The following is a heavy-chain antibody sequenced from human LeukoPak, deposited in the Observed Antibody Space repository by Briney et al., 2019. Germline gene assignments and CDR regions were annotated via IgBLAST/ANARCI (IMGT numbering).Heavy chain of an antibody. CDR3: ARGGPNPRKTGYSSGWYLRPFDY. CDR2: INPNSGGT. Sequence: ASVKVSCKASGYTFTGYYMHWVRQAPGQGLEWMGWINPNSGGTNYALKFQGRVTMTRDTSISTAYMEVSRLRSDDTAVYYCARGGPNPRKTGYSSGWYLRPFDYWGQGTLVTVSS. D-gene: IGHD6-19*01. J-gene: IGHJ4*02. CDR1: GYTFTGYY. V-gene: IGHV1-2*02.